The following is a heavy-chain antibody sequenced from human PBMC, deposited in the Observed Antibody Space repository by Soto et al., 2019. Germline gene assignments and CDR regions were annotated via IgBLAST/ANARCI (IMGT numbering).Heavy chain of an antibody. CDR3: ARARPTYCGGDCYSYNWFDP. CDR1: GFTFISYW. Sequence: PGGSLRLSFAASGFTFISYWMHWFRQAPGGGLVWVSRINSDGRSTTYADFVKGRFTISRDNAKNTLYLQMNSLRAEDTAVYYCARARPTYCGGDCYSYNWFDPWGQGTLVTVSS. D-gene: IGHD2-21*01. J-gene: IGHJ5*02. CDR2: INSDGRST. V-gene: IGHV3-74*01.